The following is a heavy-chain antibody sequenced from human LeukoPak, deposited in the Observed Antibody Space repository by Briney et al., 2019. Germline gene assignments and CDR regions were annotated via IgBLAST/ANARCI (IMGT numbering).Heavy chain of an antibody. D-gene: IGHD2-21*01. Sequence: GASVKVSCKASGYTFSDYDVNWVRQAPGQGLGWMGWMNPTSGDTGYAQKFQGRVTMTRSMSRNTAYMELSRLRSEDTAVYFCARVVMKAFYYYYMDVWGKGTTIIISS. CDR2: MNPTSGDT. V-gene: IGHV1-8*01. CDR3: ARVVMKAFYYYYMDV. J-gene: IGHJ6*03. CDR1: GYTFSDYD.